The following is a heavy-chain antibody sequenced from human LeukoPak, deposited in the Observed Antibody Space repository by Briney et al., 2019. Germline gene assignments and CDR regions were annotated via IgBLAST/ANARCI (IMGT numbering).Heavy chain of an antibody. CDR3: AKTRPLDSSSWSHGDY. CDR2: ISGSGDST. V-gene: IGHV3-23*01. CDR1: GVTFSSYA. Sequence: GGSVRLSCAASGVTFSSYAMSRVRQAPCKGLKWVSAISGSGDSTYYGDSVKGRFTISRDNSKNTLYLQMNSLRAEDTAVYYCAKTRPLDSSSWSHGDYWGQGTLVTVSS. D-gene: IGHD6-13*01. J-gene: IGHJ4*02.